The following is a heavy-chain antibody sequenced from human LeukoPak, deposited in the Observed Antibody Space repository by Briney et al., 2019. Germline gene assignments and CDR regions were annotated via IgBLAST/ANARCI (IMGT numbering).Heavy chain of an antibody. CDR1: GGSISSYY. CDR2: IYYSGST. J-gene: IGHJ6*03. V-gene: IGHV4-39*01. CDR3: ASHGAIVGATTRYYYYYYMDV. Sequence: KPSETLSLTCTVSGGSISSYYWSWIRQPPGKGLEWIGSIYYSGSTYYNPSLKSRVTISVDTSKNQFSLKLSSMTAADTAVYYCASHGAIVGATTRYYYYYYMDVWGKGTTVTVSS. D-gene: IGHD1-26*01.